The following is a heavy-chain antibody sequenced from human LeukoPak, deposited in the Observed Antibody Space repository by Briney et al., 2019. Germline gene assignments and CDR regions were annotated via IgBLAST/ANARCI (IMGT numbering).Heavy chain of an antibody. V-gene: IGHV5-51*01. CDR3: ARRKDGVDV. CDR2: IYPGDSDT. CDR1: RYSFTSYW. J-gene: IGHJ6*02. Sequence: PGGSLRLSCKGSRYSFTSYWIAWVRQMPGKGLEWMGIIYPGDSDTRYSPSFQGLLTISADKSISTAYLQWSSLKASDTATYYCARRKDGVDVWGQGTTVTVSS.